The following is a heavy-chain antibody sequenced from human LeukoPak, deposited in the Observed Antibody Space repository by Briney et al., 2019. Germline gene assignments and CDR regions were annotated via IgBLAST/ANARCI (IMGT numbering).Heavy chain of an antibody. CDR3: ARTSVGAPPDFDY. CDR2: IYYSGST. Sequence: PSQTLSLTCTVSGGSVSSGSYYWSWIRQPPGTGLEWIGYIYYSGSTNYNPSLKSRVTISVDTSKNQFSLKLSSVTAADTAVYYCARTSVGAPPDFDYWGQGTLVTVSS. J-gene: IGHJ4*02. V-gene: IGHV4-61*01. D-gene: IGHD1-26*01. CDR1: GGSVSSGSYY.